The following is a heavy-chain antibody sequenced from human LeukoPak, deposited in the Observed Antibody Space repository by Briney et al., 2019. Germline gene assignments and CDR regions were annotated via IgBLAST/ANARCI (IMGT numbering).Heavy chain of an antibody. D-gene: IGHD3-22*01. CDR3: ARGRYYYDSTYDY. V-gene: IGHV4-34*01. J-gene: IGHJ4*02. CDR1: GGSFSGYY. CDR2: INHCGST. Sequence: SETLSLTCAVYGGSFSGYYWSWIRQPPGKGLEWIGEINHCGSTNYNPSLKSRVTISVDTSKNQFSLKLSSVTAADTAVYYCARGRYYYDSTYDYWGQGTLVTVSS.